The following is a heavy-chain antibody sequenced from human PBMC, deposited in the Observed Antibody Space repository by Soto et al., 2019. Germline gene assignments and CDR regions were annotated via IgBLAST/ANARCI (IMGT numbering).Heavy chain of an antibody. Sequence: GGSLRLSCAASGFIFNNYAMSWVRQAPGKGLEWVSAISGSGGSTYYADSVKGRFTISRDNSKNTLYLQMNSLRAEDTAVYYCAKLTCDYGELDYWGQGTLVTVSS. J-gene: IGHJ4*02. CDR1: GFIFNNYA. V-gene: IGHV3-23*01. CDR3: AKLTCDYGELDY. D-gene: IGHD4-17*01. CDR2: ISGSGGST.